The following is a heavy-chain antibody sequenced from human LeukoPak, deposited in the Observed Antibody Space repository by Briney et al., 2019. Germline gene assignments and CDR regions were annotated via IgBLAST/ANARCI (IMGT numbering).Heavy chain of an antibody. CDR2: IVVGSGNT. V-gene: IGHV1-58*01. Sequence: TSVKVSCKASGFTFTSSVVQWVRQARGQRLEWIGWIVVGSGNTNYAQKFQERVTITRDMSTSTAYMELSSLRFEETAVYYCAADRAGSYLRFVYWGQGTPVTVSS. D-gene: IGHD3-10*01. CDR1: GFTFTSSV. CDR3: AADRAGSYLRFVY. J-gene: IGHJ4*02.